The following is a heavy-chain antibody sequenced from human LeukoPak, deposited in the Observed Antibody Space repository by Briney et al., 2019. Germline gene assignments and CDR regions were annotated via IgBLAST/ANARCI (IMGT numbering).Heavy chain of an antibody. Sequence: PSETLSLTCGVYGGSLSGYYWSWIRQPPEKGLEWIGEINHSGSTNYNPSLKSRVTIAADTSKNQFFLKLSSVTAADTAVYYCARGPVWRRLLLSVCRRGGYFDYWGRGRLVAVSP. CDR1: GGSLSGYY. V-gene: IGHV4-34*01. D-gene: IGHD2-15*01. J-gene: IGHJ4*02. CDR3: ARGPVWRRLLLSVCRRGGYFDY. CDR2: INHSGST.